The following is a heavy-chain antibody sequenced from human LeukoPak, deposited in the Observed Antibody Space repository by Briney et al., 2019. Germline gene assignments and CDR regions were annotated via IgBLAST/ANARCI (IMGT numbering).Heavy chain of an antibody. Sequence: ASVKVSCKASGYTFTGYYIHWVRQAPGQGLEWMGGLNPDTGSTNYAQKFQGRVTMTRDTSISTAYMELSRLRSDDTAVYYCATGSGSYSNHHWGQGTLVTVSS. CDR3: ATGSGSYSNHH. J-gene: IGHJ1*01. CDR2: LNPDTGST. CDR1: GYTFTGYY. D-gene: IGHD1-26*01. V-gene: IGHV1-2*02.